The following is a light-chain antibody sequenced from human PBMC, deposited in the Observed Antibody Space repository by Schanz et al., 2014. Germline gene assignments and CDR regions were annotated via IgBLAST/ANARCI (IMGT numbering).Light chain of an antibody. CDR1: SSDVGGYNF. CDR3: TSYTGSGTLWV. CDR2: KVT. J-gene: IGLJ3*02. Sequence: QSALTQPPSASGSPGQSVTISCTGTSSDVGGYNFVSWYQQIPGKAPKLMIYKVTQRPSGVPDRFSGSKSGNTASLTVSGLQADDEADYYCTSYTGSGTLWVFGGGTKLTVL. V-gene: IGLV2-8*01.